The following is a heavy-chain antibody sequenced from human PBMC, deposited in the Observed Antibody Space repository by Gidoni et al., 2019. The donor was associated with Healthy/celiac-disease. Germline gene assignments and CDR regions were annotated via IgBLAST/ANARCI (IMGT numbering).Heavy chain of an antibody. D-gene: IGHD2-2*01. CDR1: GYTFPSYY. J-gene: IGHJ4*02. CDR3: ARDFNQYLSTSVDY. V-gene: IGHV1-46*01. Sequence: QVQLVQSGAEVKKPGAAVTFSCKASGYTFPSYYMHWVRQAPGQGLAWMGIINPSGGSTSYAQKFQGRVTMTRDTSTSTVYMELSSLRSEDTAVYYCARDFNQYLSTSVDYWGQGTLVTVSS. CDR2: INPSGGST.